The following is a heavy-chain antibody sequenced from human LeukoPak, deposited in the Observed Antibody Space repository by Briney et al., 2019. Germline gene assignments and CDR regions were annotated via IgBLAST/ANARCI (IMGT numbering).Heavy chain of an antibody. CDR3: AKLDSELVDY. CDR1: GFTFSGYG. V-gene: IGHV3-30*02. J-gene: IGHJ4*02. Sequence: GSLRLSCAASGFTFSGYGMHWVRQAPGKGLEWVAFIRYDGSNKYYADSVKGRFTISRDNSKNTLYLQMNSLRAEDTAVYYCAKLDSELVDYWGQGTLVTVSS. D-gene: IGHD2-15*01. CDR2: IRYDGSNK.